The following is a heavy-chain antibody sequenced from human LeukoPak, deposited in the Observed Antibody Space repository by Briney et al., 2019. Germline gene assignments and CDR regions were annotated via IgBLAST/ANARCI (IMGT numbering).Heavy chain of an antibody. CDR3: AKGGSSSWFPFDY. CDR1: GFTFSNYW. D-gene: IGHD6-13*01. Sequence: PGGSLRLSCATSGFTFSNYWMSWVRQAPGKGLEWVSAISGSGGSTYYADSVKGRFTISRDNSKNTLYLQMNSLRAEDTAVYYCAKGGSSSWFPFDYWGQGTLVTVSS. CDR2: ISGSGGST. V-gene: IGHV3-23*01. J-gene: IGHJ4*02.